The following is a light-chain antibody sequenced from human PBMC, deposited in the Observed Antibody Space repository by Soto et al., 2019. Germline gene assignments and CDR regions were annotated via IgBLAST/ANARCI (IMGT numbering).Light chain of an antibody. CDR1: QTVSRY. CDR2: AAS. V-gene: IGKV1-39*01. J-gene: IGKJ1*01. CDR3: QQTYSNLWT. Sequence: DIQLTHSPSSLSASVGDTVTITCRASQTVSRYLNWYQQKSGTAPKXLIYAASTLHTGVPSRFSGRGSGTDFTITINNLQREDFADYFCQQTYSNLWTFGQGTKVDIK.